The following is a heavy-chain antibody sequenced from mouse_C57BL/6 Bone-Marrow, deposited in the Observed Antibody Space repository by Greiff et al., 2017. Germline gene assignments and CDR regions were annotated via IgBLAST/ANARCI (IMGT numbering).Heavy chain of an antibody. V-gene: IGHV1-47*01. CDR1: GYTFTTYP. J-gene: IGHJ2*01. CDR2: FHPYNDDT. CDR3: ARGGYYDYLDY. D-gene: IGHD2-4*01. Sequence: VKLMESGAELVKPGASVKMSCKASGYTFTTYPIEWMKQNHGKSLEWIGNFHPYNDDTKYNEKFKGKAILTVEKSSSTVYLELSRLTSDDSAVYYCARGGYYDYLDYWGQGTTLTVSS.